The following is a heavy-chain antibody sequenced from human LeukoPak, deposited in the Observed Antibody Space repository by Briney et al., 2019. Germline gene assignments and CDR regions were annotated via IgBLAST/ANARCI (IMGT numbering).Heavy chain of an antibody. CDR1: GYTFTSYG. J-gene: IGHJ3*02. V-gene: IGHV1-69*06. CDR3: ARRRDGYYQTRRGDAFDI. CDR2: IIPIFGTA. D-gene: IGHD5-24*01. Sequence: SVKVSCKASGYTFTSYGISWVRQAPGQGLEWMGGIIPIFGTANYAQKFQGRVTITADKSTSTAYMELSSLRSEDTAVYYCARRRDGYYQTRRGDAFDIWGQGTMVTVSS.